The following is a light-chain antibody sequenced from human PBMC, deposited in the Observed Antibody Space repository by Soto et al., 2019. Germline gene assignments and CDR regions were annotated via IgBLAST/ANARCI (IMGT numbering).Light chain of an antibody. Sequence: EVVLTQSPATLSLAPGERATLSCRASLRVSRYLAWYQQKPGQALRLVIYDVSKRATGIPARFSGSGSGTDFTLTISSLEPEDLAVYYCHQRSNWPLTFGGGTRLEI. CDR3: HQRSNWPLT. CDR1: LRVSRY. J-gene: IGKJ4*01. CDR2: DVS. V-gene: IGKV3-11*01.